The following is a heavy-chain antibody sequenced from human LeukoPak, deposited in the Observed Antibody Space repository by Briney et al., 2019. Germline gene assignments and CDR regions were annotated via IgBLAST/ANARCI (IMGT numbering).Heavy chain of an antibody. CDR3: AKDRGYSGYDPLDY. Sequence: GGSLRLSCAASGFTFSSYALSWVRQAPGKGLEWVSAISGGGGSTYYADSVKGRFTTSRDNSKNTLYLQMNSLRAEDTAIYYCAKDRGYSGYDPLDYWGQGTLVTVSS. D-gene: IGHD5-12*01. J-gene: IGHJ4*02. V-gene: IGHV3-23*01. CDR1: GFTFSSYA. CDR2: ISGGGGST.